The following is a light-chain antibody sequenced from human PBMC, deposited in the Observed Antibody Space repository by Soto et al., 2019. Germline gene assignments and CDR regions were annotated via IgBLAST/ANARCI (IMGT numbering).Light chain of an antibody. J-gene: IGLJ7*01. V-gene: IGLV2-14*03. Sequence: QSALTQPASVSGSRGQSITISCTGTSSDVGGYNYVSWYQQHPGKAPKLIIYNFLNRPSGVSNRFSGSKSGNTASLTISGLQAEDEADSYCSSYTSRRTVVFGGGTQLTVL. CDR2: NFL. CDR1: SSDVGGYNY. CDR3: SSYTSRRTVV.